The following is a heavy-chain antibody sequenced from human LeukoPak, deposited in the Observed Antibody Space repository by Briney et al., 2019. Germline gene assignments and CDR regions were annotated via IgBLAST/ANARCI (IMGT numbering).Heavy chain of an antibody. V-gene: IGHV3-48*03. Sequence: EGSLRLSCAASGFTFSSYEMNWVRQAPGKGLEWVSYISSSGSTIYYADSVKGRFTISRDNAKNSLYLQMNSLRAEDTAVYYCARGVVPAANVDFGFDYWGQGTLVTVSS. D-gene: IGHD2-2*01. CDR2: ISSSGSTI. CDR3: ARGVVPAANVDFGFDY. CDR1: GFTFSSYE. J-gene: IGHJ4*02.